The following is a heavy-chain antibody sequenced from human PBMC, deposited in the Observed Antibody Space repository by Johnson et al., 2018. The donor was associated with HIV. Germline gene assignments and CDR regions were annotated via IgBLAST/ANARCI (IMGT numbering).Heavy chain of an antibody. J-gene: IGHJ3*02. V-gene: IGHV3-66*02. CDR1: GITVNTNY. CDR3: ARDGRDLATRGAFDI. D-gene: IGHD5-24*01. CDR2: IFSVGNT. Sequence: MLFVESGGGLVQSGGSLRLSCAASGITVNTNYMSWVRRAPGKGLEWVSVIFSVGNTYYADSVKGRFTISRDNSKNMLYLQMNSLRPEDTAVYYCARDGRDLATRGAFDIWGQGTMVTVSS.